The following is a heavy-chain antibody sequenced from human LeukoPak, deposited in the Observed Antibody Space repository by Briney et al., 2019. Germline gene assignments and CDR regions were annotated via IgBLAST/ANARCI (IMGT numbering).Heavy chain of an antibody. J-gene: IGHJ3*02. Sequence: ASVKVSCKASGYTFTDYYMHWVRQAPGQGLEWMGWINPNSGGTNYSQKFQVRVTITRDTSTSTAYMELSRLRSDDTAVYYCARDRREVIAVADKPIDAFDIWGQGTMVTVSS. V-gene: IGHV1-2*02. CDR3: ARDRREVIAVADKPIDAFDI. CDR2: INPNSGGT. CDR1: GYTFTDYY. D-gene: IGHD6-19*01.